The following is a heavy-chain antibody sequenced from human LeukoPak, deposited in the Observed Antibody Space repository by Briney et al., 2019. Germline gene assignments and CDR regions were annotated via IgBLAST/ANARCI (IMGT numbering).Heavy chain of an antibody. CDR1: GGSISSSSYY. Sequence: KTSETLSLTCTVSGGSISSSSYYWGWIRQPPGKGLEWIGSIYYSGSTYCNPSLKSRVTISADTSKNQFSLKLSSVTAADTAVYYCARADYVWGSYRYQNWFDPWGQGTLVTVSS. V-gene: IGHV4-39*07. CDR2: IYYSGST. D-gene: IGHD3-16*02. J-gene: IGHJ5*02. CDR3: ARADYVWGSYRYQNWFDP.